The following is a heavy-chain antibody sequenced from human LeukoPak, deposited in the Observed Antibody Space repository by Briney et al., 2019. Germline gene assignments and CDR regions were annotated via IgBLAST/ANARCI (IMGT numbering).Heavy chain of an antibody. CDR3: ARVKDSRTAGDYYYGMDV. CDR1: GYTFTGYY. D-gene: IGHD6-13*01. Sequence: SCKASGYTFTGYYMHWVRQAPGKGLEWVAVIWYDGSNKYYADSVKGRFTISRDNSKNTLYLQMNSLRAEDTAVYYCARVKDSRTAGDYYYGMDVWGQGTTVTVSS. CDR2: IWYDGSNK. J-gene: IGHJ6*02. V-gene: IGHV3-33*01.